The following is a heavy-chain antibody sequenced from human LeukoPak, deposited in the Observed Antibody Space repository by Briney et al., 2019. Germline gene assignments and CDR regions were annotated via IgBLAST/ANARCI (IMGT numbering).Heavy chain of an antibody. D-gene: IGHD2-15*01. CDR2: ISGSGDKT. CDR3: AKDTSAWWYHRAYMNV. Sequence: SGGSLRLSCAASGFTFSDYAMSWVRQAPGGGLEWVSAISGSGDKTFHADSVKGRFTTSRDNSKNTLSLQMSSLRVEDSAVYFCAKDTSAWWYHRAYMNVWGTGTPVTVSS. CDR1: GFTFSDYA. V-gene: IGHV3-23*01. J-gene: IGHJ6*03.